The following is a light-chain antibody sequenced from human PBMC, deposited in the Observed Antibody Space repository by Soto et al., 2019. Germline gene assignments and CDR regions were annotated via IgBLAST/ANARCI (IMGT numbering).Light chain of an antibody. CDR3: SSYTTIKTVV. V-gene: IGLV2-14*01. CDR1: SSDVGGYDH. Sequence: QSVLTQPASVSGSPGQSITISCTGTSSDVGGYDHVSWYQQHPGKAPKLMIYEVSDRPSGVSDRFSGFKSANTAYLTISGVQPEDEADYHCSSYTTIKTVVFGGGTKLTVL. J-gene: IGLJ2*01. CDR2: EVS.